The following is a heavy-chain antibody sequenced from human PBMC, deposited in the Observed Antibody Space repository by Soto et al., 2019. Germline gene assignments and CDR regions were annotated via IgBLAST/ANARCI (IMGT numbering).Heavy chain of an antibody. Sequence: EVQLVETGGGLIQPGGSLRLSCAASGLSVGSNYMNWVRQAPGKGLEWVSILYSGGSTYYADSVKGRFSISRDNSRNTLSLQMTSLRAEDTVLYYCARSATADDALDIWGQGTTVIVSS. CDR2: LYSGGST. J-gene: IGHJ3*02. CDR1: GLSVGSNY. D-gene: IGHD5-18*01. CDR3: ARSATADDALDI. V-gene: IGHV3-53*02.